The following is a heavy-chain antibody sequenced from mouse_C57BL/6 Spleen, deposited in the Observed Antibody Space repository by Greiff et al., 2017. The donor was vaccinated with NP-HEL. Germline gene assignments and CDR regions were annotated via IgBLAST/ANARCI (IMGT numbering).Heavy chain of an antibody. CDR1: GFTFSSYA. D-gene: IGHD3-2*02. CDR3: TRDSSGYFDY. Sequence: EVKLVASGEGLVKPGGSLKLSCAASGFTFSSYAMSWVRQTPEKRLEWVAYISSGGDYIYYADTVKGRFTIYRDNARNTLYLQMSSLKSEDTAMYYCTRDSSGYFDYWGQGTTRTVSS. V-gene: IGHV5-9-1*02. J-gene: IGHJ2*01. CDR2: ISSGGDYI.